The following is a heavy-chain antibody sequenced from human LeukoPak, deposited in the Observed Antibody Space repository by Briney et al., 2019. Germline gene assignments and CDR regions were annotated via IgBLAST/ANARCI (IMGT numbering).Heavy chain of an antibody. CDR3: AKPDGSSGQGPFDY. D-gene: IGHD3-22*01. CDR1: GFTFSSYG. Sequence: GGSLRLSCAASGFTFSSYGMHWVRQAPGKGLEWVAVIWYDGSNKYYADSVKGRFTISRDNSKNTLYLQMNSLRAEDTAVYCCAKPDGSSGQGPFDYWGQGTLVTVSS. V-gene: IGHV3-33*06. CDR2: IWYDGSNK. J-gene: IGHJ4*02.